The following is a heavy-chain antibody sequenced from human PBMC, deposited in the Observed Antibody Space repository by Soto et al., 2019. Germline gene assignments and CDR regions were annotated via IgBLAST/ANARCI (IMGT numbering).Heavy chain of an antibody. CDR1: GCTFSSYG. Sequence: VGSLRLSCAASGCTFSSYGMHWVRHSPGKGLEWVAVIWYDGSNKYYADSVKGRFTISRDNSKNTLYLQMNSLRAEDTAVYYCARDAEKIVVVPAADYWGQGTLVTVSS. D-gene: IGHD2-2*01. J-gene: IGHJ4*02. CDR2: IWYDGSNK. CDR3: ARDAEKIVVVPAADY. V-gene: IGHV3-33*01.